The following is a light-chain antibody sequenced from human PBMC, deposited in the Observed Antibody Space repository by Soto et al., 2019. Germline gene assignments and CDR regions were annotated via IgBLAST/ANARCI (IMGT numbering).Light chain of an antibody. CDR1: QGIGST. Sequence: IVLTQSPAALSVSPGERVTLSCRASQGIGSTLAWYQLKDGQVPRLVIYGASTRATDIPARFSGSGSGTEFTLTISSLQSEDFAEYHCQQYNNWPQTFGQGTKVDIK. J-gene: IGKJ1*01. CDR2: GAS. V-gene: IGKV3-15*01. CDR3: QQYNNWPQT.